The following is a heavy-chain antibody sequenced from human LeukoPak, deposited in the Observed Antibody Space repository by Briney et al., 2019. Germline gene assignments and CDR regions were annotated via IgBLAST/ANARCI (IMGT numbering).Heavy chain of an antibody. J-gene: IGHJ4*02. CDR1: GFTFSSYG. V-gene: IGHV3-23*01. CDR3: AKSPVSSCRGSFCYPFDY. D-gene: IGHD2-15*01. CDR2: ISGSGGST. Sequence: GGSLRLSCAASGFTFSSYGMSWVRQAPGKGLEWVSAISGSGGSTYYADSVKGRFTIYRDNSKNPLYLQMNSLRAEDTAVYFCAKSPVSSCRGSFCYPFDYWGQGNLVTVSS.